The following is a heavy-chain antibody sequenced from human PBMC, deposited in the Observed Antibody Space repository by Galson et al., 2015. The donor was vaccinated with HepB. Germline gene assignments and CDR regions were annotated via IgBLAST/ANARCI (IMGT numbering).Heavy chain of an antibody. CDR2: ISSDSSYI. J-gene: IGHJ4*02. V-gene: IGHV3-21*01. Sequence: SLRLSCAASGFSFNDYNMIWVRQAPGKGLEWVSSISSDSSYIYYADSVRGRFTISRDNAKKSLYLQMNSLRVEETATYYCARDPPLGAPFDYWGQGTLVTVSS. CDR1: GFSFNDYN. CDR3: ARDPPLGAPFDY. D-gene: IGHD7-27*01.